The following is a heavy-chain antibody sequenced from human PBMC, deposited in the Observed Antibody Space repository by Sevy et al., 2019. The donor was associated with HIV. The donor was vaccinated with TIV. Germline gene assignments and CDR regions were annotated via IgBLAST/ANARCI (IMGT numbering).Heavy chain of an antibody. V-gene: IGHV3-21*01. J-gene: IGHJ5*02. CDR1: GFTFSSYS. Sequence: GGSLRLSCAASGFTFSSYSMNWVRQAPGKGLEWVSSISSSSYIYYAYSRKGRFTISRDNAKNSLYLQINSLRAEDTAVYYCARDLADYYDSSGYYYVSSWFDPWGQGTLVTVSS. D-gene: IGHD3-22*01. CDR3: ARDLADYYDSSGYYYVSSWFDP. CDR2: ISSSSYI.